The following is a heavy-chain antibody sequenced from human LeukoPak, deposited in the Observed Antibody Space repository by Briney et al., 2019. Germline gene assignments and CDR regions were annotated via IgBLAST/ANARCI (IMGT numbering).Heavy chain of an antibody. CDR2: INSDGSST. Sequence: GGSLRLSCAASGFSFSSYWMHWVRHVPGKGLVWVSRINSDGSSTIYADSVKGRFTISRDNAKNTLYLQMNSLRAEGTALYYCTRGYVGIDYWGQGTLVTVSS. D-gene: IGHD5-12*01. CDR1: GFSFSSYW. J-gene: IGHJ4*02. CDR3: TRGYVGIDY. V-gene: IGHV3-74*01.